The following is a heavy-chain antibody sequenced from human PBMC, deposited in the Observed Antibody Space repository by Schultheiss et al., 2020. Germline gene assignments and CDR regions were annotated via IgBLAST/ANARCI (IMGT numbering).Heavy chain of an antibody. J-gene: IGHJ4*02. CDR3: ARQRGLRRLSPFDY. D-gene: IGHD4-17*01. CDR2: ISGSGGST. V-gene: IGHV3-21*04. Sequence: GGSLRLSCAASGFTFSTYGMNWVRQAPGKGLEWVSAISGSGGSTYYADSVKGRFTISRDNAKKSLYLQMNYLRAEDTAVYYCARQRGLRRLSPFDYWGQGNLGNVYS. CDR1: GFTFSTYG.